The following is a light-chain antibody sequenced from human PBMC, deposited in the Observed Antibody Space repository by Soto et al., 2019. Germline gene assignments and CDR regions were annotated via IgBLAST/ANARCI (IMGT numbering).Light chain of an antibody. V-gene: IGKV3-20*01. CDR3: QQYARSVK. Sequence: EIVLTQSPGSLSLSPGERATLSCRASQSVSSTFFAWYQLTPGQAPRLLIYGASNRATGIPERFSGSGSGTDFTRTISRLGPEDFAVYYCQQYARSVKFGQGTKVEIK. J-gene: IGKJ1*01. CDR1: QSVSSTF. CDR2: GAS.